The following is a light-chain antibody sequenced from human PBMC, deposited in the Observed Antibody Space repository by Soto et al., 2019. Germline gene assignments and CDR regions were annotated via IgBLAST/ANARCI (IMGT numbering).Light chain of an antibody. CDR3: QQYGSSRT. V-gene: IGKV3-20*01. Sequence: EIVLTQPPGALSLSPGERATLYCRASESVRSSYLAWYQQKPGQAPRLLIYGASTRATGIPDRFTGSGSGTDFTLSVSRLEPEDFAVYYCQQYGSSRTFGQGTKVDIK. J-gene: IGKJ1*01. CDR2: GAS. CDR1: ESVRSSY.